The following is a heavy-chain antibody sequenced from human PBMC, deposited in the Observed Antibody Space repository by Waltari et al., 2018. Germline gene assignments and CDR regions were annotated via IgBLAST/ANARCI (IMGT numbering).Heavy chain of an antibody. J-gene: IGHJ4*02. CDR1: GYSTSGSF. CDR3: ARSSGYYSFSY. Sequence: QVQMPESGPGLVKPSETLALTCDDPGYSTSGSFWGCIRQPPGKGLEWIGSIFHSGKTYYNPSLKSRVTLSVDTSKNQVSLKLSSVTAADTAVYYCARSSGYYSFSYWGQGTLVTVSS. D-gene: IGHD3-22*01. V-gene: IGHV4-38-2*01. CDR2: IFHSGKT.